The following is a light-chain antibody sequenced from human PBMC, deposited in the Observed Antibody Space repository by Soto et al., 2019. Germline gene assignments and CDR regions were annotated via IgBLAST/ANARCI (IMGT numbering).Light chain of an antibody. Sequence: QSVLTQPPSASGTPGQRVTISCSGGSSNIGSHTVNWYQHLPGTAPKLLIYSNNQRPSGVPDRFSGSVSGTSASLATSGLQSEDAADYYCAAWHDSLNGPVFGGGTKVTVL. J-gene: IGLJ2*01. V-gene: IGLV1-44*01. CDR1: SSNIGSHT. CDR2: SNN. CDR3: AAWHDSLNGPV.